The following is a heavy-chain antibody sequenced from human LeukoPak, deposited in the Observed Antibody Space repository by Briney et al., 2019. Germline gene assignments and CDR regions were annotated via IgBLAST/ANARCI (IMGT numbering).Heavy chain of an antibody. J-gene: IGHJ3*01. CDR1: GGSFSGYY. CDR3: ARGVPGFYAFDV. CDR2: INHSGST. Sequence: SETLSLTCAVYGGSFSGYYWSWIRQPPGKGLEWIGEINHSGSTNYNPSLRSRVTISVDTSKNQFSLKLSSVTAADTAVYFCARGVPGFYAFDVWGQGTMVTVSS. V-gene: IGHV4-34*01.